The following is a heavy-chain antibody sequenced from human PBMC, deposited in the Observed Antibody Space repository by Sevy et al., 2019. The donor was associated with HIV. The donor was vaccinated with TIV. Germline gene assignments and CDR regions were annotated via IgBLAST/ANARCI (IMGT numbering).Heavy chain of an antibody. V-gene: IGHV4-30-4*01. D-gene: IGHD3-16*01. J-gene: IGHJ3*02. Sequence: SETLSLTCTVSGGSISSGDYYWSWIRQPPGRGPEWIGYMFYSGTTYYNPSLKSRVTISIDTSRNQFSLKLRSVTAADTAGYYCARGVGGPGVMITFGGVKYAFDIWGQGTMVTVSS. CDR3: ARGVGGPGVMITFGGVKYAFDI. CDR2: MFYSGTT. CDR1: GGSISSGDYY.